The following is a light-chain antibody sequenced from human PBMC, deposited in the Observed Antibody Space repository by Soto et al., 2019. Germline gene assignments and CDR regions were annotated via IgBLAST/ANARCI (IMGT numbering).Light chain of an antibody. CDR1: QTVLYSSNNKNY. CDR3: QQYVSTPQT. J-gene: IGKJ2*01. CDR2: WAS. Sequence: IVMTQSPDFLAVSLGERATINCRSSQTVLYSSNNKNYLAWYQQKPGQPPKLLIYWASTRESGVPDRFSGSGSGTDFTLTISSLQAEDVAVYYCQQYVSTPQTFGQGTKLEIK. V-gene: IGKV4-1*01.